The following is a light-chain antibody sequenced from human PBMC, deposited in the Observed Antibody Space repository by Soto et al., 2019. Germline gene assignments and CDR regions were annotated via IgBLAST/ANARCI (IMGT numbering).Light chain of an antibody. V-gene: IGLV1-44*01. Sequence: QSVLTQPPSASGTPGQRVTISCSGSSSNIGSNTVNWYQQLPGTAPKLLIYSNGQRPSGVPDRFFGSKSGTSAALAISGLQSDDEADYYCAAWDDSLNAWVFGGGTKLTV. CDR2: SNG. CDR3: AAWDDSLNAWV. CDR1: SSNIGSNT. J-gene: IGLJ3*02.